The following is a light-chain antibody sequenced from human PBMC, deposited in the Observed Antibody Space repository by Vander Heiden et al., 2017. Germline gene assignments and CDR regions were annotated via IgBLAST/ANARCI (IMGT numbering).Light chain of an antibody. Sequence: ELVITQSSATLSLAPGERATLSCRASQSVSDNLAWYQQKGGQTPTLLISHASTRATGIPTRFSASGSGTDFSLTISSLQSEDFALYYCQQYDNWPYTFGQGTKLEIK. CDR1: QSVSDN. V-gene: IGKV3-15*01. J-gene: IGKJ2*01. CDR2: HAS. CDR3: QQYDNWPYT.